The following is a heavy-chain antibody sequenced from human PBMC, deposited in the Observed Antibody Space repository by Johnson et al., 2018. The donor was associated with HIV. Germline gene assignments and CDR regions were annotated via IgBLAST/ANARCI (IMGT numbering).Heavy chain of an antibody. J-gene: IGHJ3*02. CDR1: GFTFSSYA. Sequence: QVQLVEFGGGVVQPGRSLRLSCAASGFTFSSYAMHWVRQAPGKGLEWVAVISYDGSNKYQADSVKGRFTISRDNSKNTLYLQMNSLRAEDTAVYYCALGGSWYAFDIWGQGTMVTVSS. CDR2: ISYDGSNK. V-gene: IGHV3-30*14. CDR3: ALGGSWYAFDI. D-gene: IGHD2-15*01.